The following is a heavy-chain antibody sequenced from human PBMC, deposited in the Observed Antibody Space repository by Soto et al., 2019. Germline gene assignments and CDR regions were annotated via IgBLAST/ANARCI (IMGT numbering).Heavy chain of an antibody. CDR1: GYTFTGYY. V-gene: IGHV1-2*02. D-gene: IGHD3-22*01. CDR3: ARDRSYYYDSSGYSSTDY. J-gene: IGHJ4*02. CDR2: INPNSGGT. Sequence: GASVKVSCKASGYTFTGYYMHWVRQAPGQGLEWMGWINPNSGGTNYAQKLQGRVTMTTDTSTSTAYMELRSLRSDDTAVYYCARDRSYYYDSSGYSSTDYWGQGTLVTVSS.